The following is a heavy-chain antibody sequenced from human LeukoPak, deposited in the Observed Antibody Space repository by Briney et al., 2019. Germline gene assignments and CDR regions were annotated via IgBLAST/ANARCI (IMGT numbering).Heavy chain of an antibody. D-gene: IGHD1-14*01. CDR3: ARHVYNRRFDY. CDR2: IYYSGST. Sequence: SETLSLTCTVSGGSISSSSYYWGWIRQPPGKGLEWIGSIYYSGSTYYNPSLKSRVTISVDTSKNQFSLKLSSVTAADTVVYYCARHVYNRRFDYWGQGTLVTVSS. J-gene: IGHJ4*02. CDR1: GGSISSSSYY. V-gene: IGHV4-39*01.